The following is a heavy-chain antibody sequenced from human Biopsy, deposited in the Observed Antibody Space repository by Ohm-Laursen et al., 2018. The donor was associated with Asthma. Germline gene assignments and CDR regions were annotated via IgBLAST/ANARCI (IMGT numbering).Heavy chain of an antibody. V-gene: IGHV3-72*01. CDR3: ASDLGGYYYDSSGYSSDY. CDR2: TRNKANSYTT. CDR1: GFTFSDHY. D-gene: IGHD3-22*01. J-gene: IGHJ4*02. Sequence: SLRLSCTASGFTFSDHYMDWVRQAPGKGLGWVGRTRNKANSYTTEYAASVKGRFTISRDDSKNSLYLQMNSLKTEDTAVYYCASDLGGYYYDSSGYSSDYWGQGTLVTVSS.